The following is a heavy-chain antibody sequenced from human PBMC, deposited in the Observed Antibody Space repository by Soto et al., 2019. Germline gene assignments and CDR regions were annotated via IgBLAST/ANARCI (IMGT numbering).Heavy chain of an antibody. Sequence: GRSLRLSCAASGFTVSSNYMSWVRQAPGKGLEWVSVIYSGGSTYYADSVKGRFTISRDNSKNTLYLQMNNLRAEDKAVYYLARNFPPTTVPDYWGQGTLVTVSS. D-gene: IGHD4-17*01. CDR3: ARNFPPTTVPDY. J-gene: IGHJ4*02. CDR2: IYSGGST. V-gene: IGHV3-66*01. CDR1: GFTVSSNY.